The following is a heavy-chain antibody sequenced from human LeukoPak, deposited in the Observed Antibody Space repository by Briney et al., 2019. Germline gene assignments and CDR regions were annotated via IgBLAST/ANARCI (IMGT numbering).Heavy chain of an antibody. CDR2: ISYDGSNK. D-gene: IGHD2-15*01. CDR1: GFTFSSYA. Sequence: GGSLRLSCAASGFTFSSYAMHWVHQAPGKGLEWVAVISYDGSNKYYADSVKGRFTISRDNSKNTLYLQMNSLRAEDTAVYYCARDGIVVVVAARGYGMDVWGQGTTVTVSS. V-gene: IGHV3-30-3*01. CDR3: ARDGIVVVVAARGYGMDV. J-gene: IGHJ6*02.